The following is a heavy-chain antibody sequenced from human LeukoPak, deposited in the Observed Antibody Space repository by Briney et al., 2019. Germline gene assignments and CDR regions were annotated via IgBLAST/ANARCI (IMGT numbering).Heavy chain of an antibody. CDR1: GGSFSGYY. V-gene: IGHV4-34*01. CDR2: INHSGST. Sequence: PSETLSLTCAVYGGSFSGYYWSWIRQPPGKGLEWIGEINHSGSTNYNPSLKSRVTISVDTSKNQLSLKLSSVTAADTAVYYCARFIVGATTLAFDIWGQGTMVTVSS. J-gene: IGHJ3*02. CDR3: ARFIVGATTLAFDI. D-gene: IGHD1-26*01.